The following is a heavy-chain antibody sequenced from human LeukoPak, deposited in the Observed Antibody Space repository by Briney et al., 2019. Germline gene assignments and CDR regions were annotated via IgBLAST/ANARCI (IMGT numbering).Heavy chain of an antibody. V-gene: IGHV1-69*06. CDR1: GGTFSSYA. CDR3: ARYYDILTGYGDYYYGMDV. CDR2: IIPIFGTA. D-gene: IGHD3-9*01. Sequence: SVKVSCKASGGTFSSYAISWVRQAPGQGLEWMGGIIPIFGTANYAQKFQGRVTITADKSTSTAYMELSSLRSEDTAVYYCARYYDILTGYGDYYYGMDVWGKGTTVTVSS. J-gene: IGHJ6*04.